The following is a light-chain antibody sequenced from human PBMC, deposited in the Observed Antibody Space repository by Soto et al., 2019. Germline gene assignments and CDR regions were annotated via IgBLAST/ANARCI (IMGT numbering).Light chain of an antibody. J-gene: IGKJ1*01. CDR1: QSISSS. CDR3: KQSYSTPPT. V-gene: IGKV1-39*01. Sequence: DIQMTQSPSSLSASVGDRVTITSRPSQSISSSLNWYQQNPGKAPTLLIYAASSLQSGVPSRFSGSGSGTDFTLTISSLQPEDCATYYCKQSYSTPPTFGQGTKVEIK. CDR2: AAS.